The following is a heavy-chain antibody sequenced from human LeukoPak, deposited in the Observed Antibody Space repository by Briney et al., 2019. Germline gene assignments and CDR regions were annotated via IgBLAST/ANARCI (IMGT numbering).Heavy chain of an antibody. CDR2: ISGSGGST. CDR1: GFTFSSYA. V-gene: IGHV3-23*01. J-gene: IGHJ4*02. D-gene: IGHD5-18*01. CDR3: ARDLGYSYGPSDY. Sequence: GGSLRLSCAASGFTFSSYAMSWVRQAPGKGLEWVSAISGSGGSTYYADSVRGRFRISRDNSKNRLFLQMNSLRAEDTAVYYCARDLGYSYGPSDYWGQGALVTVSS.